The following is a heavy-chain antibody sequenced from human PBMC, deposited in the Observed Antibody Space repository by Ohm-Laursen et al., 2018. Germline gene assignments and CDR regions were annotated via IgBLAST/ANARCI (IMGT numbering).Heavy chain of an antibody. CDR3: ARDKRASGGTNPLWY. CDR2: IYYSGST. D-gene: IGHD2-15*01. CDR1: GGSISSSSYC. J-gene: IGHJ4*02. Sequence: GTLSLTCAVSGGSISSSSYCWGWIRQPPGKGLEWIGNIYYSGSTYYNPSLRSRVSISIHTSQNQFSLKLSSVAAADTAVYYCARDKRASGGTNPLWYWGQGTLVTVSS. V-gene: IGHV4-39*02.